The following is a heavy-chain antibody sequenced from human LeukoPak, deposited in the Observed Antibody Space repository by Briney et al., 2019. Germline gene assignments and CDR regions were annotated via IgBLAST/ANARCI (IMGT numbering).Heavy chain of an antibody. CDR3: ARQISGYFSYYYYYYMDV. V-gene: IGHV4-59*01. Sequence: PSETLSLTCTVSGGPISSYYWSWIRQPPGKGLEWIGYIYYSGSTNYNPSLKSRVTISVDTSKNQFSLKLSSVTAADTAVYYCARQISGYFSYYYYYYMDVWGKGTTVTISS. CDR2: IYYSGST. CDR1: GGPISSYY. J-gene: IGHJ6*03. D-gene: IGHD3-22*01.